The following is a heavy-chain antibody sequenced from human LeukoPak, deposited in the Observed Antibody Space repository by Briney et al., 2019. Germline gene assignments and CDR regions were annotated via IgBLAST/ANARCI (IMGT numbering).Heavy chain of an antibody. V-gene: IGHV3-33*01. CDR3: ARDRGYYDSSGGDY. Sequence: PGGSLRLYCAASGFTFSSYGMHWVRQAPGKGLEWEAVIWYDGSNKYYADSVKGRFTISRDNSKNTLYLQMNSLRAEDTAVYYCARDRGYYDSSGGDYWGQGTLVTVSS. CDR1: GFTFSSYG. D-gene: IGHD3-22*01. J-gene: IGHJ4*02. CDR2: IWYDGSNK.